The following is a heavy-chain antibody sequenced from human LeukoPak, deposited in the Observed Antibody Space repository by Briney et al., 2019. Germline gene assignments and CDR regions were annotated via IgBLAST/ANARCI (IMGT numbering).Heavy chain of an antibody. V-gene: IGHV4-34*01. CDR3: AREAGDCSGGSCYAPFDY. J-gene: IGHJ4*02. Sequence: SETLSLTCAVYGGSFSGYYWSWIRQPPGKGLEWIGEINHSGSTNYNPSLKSRVTISVDSSKNQFSLKLSSVTGADTAVYYCAREAGDCSGGSCYAPFDYWGQGSLVTVSS. CDR2: INHSGST. CDR1: GGSFSGYY. D-gene: IGHD2-15*01.